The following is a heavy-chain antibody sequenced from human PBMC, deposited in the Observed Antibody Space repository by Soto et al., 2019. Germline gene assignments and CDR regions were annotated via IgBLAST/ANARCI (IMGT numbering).Heavy chain of an antibody. CDR2: ISYDGSNK. J-gene: IGHJ5*02. Sequence: QVQLVESGGGVVQPGRSLRLSCAASGFTFSSYGMHWVRQAPGKGLEWVAVISYDGSNKYYADSVRGRFTISRDNSKNTLYLQMNSLRAEDTAVYYCAKDNCISTSCYRLYNWFDPWGQGTLVTVSS. V-gene: IGHV3-30*18. CDR1: GFTFSSYG. CDR3: AKDNCISTSCYRLYNWFDP. D-gene: IGHD2-2*01.